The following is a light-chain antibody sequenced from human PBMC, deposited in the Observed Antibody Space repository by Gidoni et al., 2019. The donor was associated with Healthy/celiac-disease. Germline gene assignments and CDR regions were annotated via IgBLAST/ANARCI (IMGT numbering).Light chain of an antibody. Sequence: DIVMTQSPDSLAVSLGEWATINCKSSQSVLYSSNNKNYLAWYQQKPGQPPKLLIYCASTRESGVPDRFSGSGSGTDFTLTISSLQAEDVAVYYCQQYYSTPYTFGQGTKLEIK. CDR2: CAS. CDR3: QQYYSTPYT. J-gene: IGKJ2*01. V-gene: IGKV4-1*01. CDR1: QSVLYSSNNKNY.